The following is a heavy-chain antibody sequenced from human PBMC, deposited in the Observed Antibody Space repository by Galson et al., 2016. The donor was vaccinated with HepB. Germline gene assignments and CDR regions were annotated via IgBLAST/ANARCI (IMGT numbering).Heavy chain of an antibody. CDR3: VEQRKGAPYGTDV. V-gene: IGHV6-1*01. CDR2: TYYRSKWYN. J-gene: IGHJ6*02. D-gene: IGHD1/OR15-1a*01. Sequence: CAISGDSVSSTSAAWNWIRQSPSRGLEWLGRTYYRSKWYNDYAVSVKSRIIVNPDTSKNQFSLQLNSVTPEDTAVYYCVEQRKGAPYGTDVWGQGTTVTVSS. CDR1: GDSVSSTSAA.